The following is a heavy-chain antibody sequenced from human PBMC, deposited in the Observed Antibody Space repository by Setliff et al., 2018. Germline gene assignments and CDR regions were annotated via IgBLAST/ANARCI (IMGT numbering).Heavy chain of an antibody. Sequence: PSETLSLTCAVYDGSFSDYYWSWIRQPPGKGLEWIGEINHYGSTKYKSSLRGRVTISLDTSKNQFSLKLNSVTAADTALYFCAREVAGTYHYFDPWGQGTLVTVSS. CDR2: INHYGST. J-gene: IGHJ5*02. V-gene: IGHV4-34*01. CDR1: DGSFSDYY. D-gene: IGHD6-19*01. CDR3: AREVAGTYHYFDP.